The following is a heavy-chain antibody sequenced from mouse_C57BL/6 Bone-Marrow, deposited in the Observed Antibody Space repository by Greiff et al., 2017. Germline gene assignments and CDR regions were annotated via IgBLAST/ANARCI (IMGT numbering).Heavy chain of an antibody. J-gene: IGHJ3*01. CDR2: INPNNGGT. CDR3: ARIRYSNPAWFAY. V-gene: IGHV1-26*01. D-gene: IGHD2-5*01. CDR1: GYTFTDYY. Sequence: VQLQQSGPELVKPGASVKISCKASGYTFTDYYMNWVKQSHGKSLEWIGDINPNNGGTSYNQKFKGKATLTVDKSSSTAYMALRSLTSEDSAVYYCARIRYSNPAWFAYWGQGTLVTVSA.